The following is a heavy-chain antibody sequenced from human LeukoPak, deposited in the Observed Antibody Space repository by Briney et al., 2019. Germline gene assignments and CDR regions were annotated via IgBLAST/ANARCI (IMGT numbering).Heavy chain of an antibody. CDR3: ARDVTSSYGY. Sequence: GGSLTLSCAVSGFTFSSYRMIWLRQAPGKGLAWVSYISSSSSTIYYADSVKGRFTISRDNAKKSLYLQMNSLRAEDTAVYYCARDVTSSYGYWGQGTLVTVSS. J-gene: IGHJ4*02. D-gene: IGHD1-26*01. CDR2: ISSSSSTI. CDR1: GFTFSSYR. V-gene: IGHV3-48*01.